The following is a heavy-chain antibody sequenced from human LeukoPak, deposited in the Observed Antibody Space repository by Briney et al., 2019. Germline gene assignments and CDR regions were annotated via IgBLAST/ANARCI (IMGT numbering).Heavy chain of an antibody. V-gene: IGHV4-4*09. CDR1: GGSISSYY. CDR3: ARHGMYSYGRTGNWFDP. CDR2: IYTSGST. J-gene: IGHJ5*02. Sequence: SETLSLTCTVSGGSISSYYWSWIRQPPGKGLEWIGYIYTSGSTNYNPSLKSRVTISVDTSKNQFSLKLSSVTAADTAVYYCARHGMYSYGRTGNWFDPWGQGTVVTVFS. D-gene: IGHD5-18*01.